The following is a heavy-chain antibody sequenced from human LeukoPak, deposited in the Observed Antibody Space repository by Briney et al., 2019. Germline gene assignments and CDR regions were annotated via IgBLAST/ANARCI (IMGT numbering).Heavy chain of an antibody. V-gene: IGHV3-7*04. Sequence: GGSLRLSCAASGLTFSYYWMSWVRRAPGKGLEWVASIKQDGSEKYYVDSVKGRFTISRDNAKDSLYLQMNSLRAEDTAVYYCARDSIAPLTNDAFDIWGQGTMVTVSS. CDR3: ARDSIAPLTNDAFDI. D-gene: IGHD2-8*01. J-gene: IGHJ3*02. CDR2: IKQDGSEK. CDR1: GLTFSYYW.